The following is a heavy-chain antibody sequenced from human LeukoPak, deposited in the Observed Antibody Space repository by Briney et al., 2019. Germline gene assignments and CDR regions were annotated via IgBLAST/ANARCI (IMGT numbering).Heavy chain of an antibody. V-gene: IGHV4-59*01. CDR2: SSYTGST. D-gene: IGHD6-6*01. Sequence: SETLSLTCTVSGGSITTYYWSWIRQPPGKGLEWIGYSSYTGSTNYNPSLKSRVTISVDTSKSQFSLKASSVTAADTAVYYCASQSVGAARYFDSWGQGTLVTVSS. CDR1: GGSITTYY. CDR3: ASQSVGAARYFDS. J-gene: IGHJ4*02.